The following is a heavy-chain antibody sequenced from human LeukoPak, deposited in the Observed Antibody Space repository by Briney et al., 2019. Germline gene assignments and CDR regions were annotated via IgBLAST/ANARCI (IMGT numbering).Heavy chain of an antibody. J-gene: IGHJ3*02. CDR2: INTNTGNP. D-gene: IGHD3-22*01. CDR3: ARDNSYYDSSGYYYNDAFDI. V-gene: IGHV7-4-1*02. Sequence: ASVKVSCKASGYTFTSYAMNWVRQAPGQGLEWMGWINTNTGNPTYAQGFTGRFVFSLDTSVSTAYLRISSLKAEDTAVYYCARDNSYYDSSGYYYNDAFDIWGQGTMVTVSS. CDR1: GYTFTSYA.